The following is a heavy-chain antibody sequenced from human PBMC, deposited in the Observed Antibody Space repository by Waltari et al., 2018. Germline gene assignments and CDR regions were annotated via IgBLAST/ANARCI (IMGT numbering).Heavy chain of an antibody. CDR3: ARWRPPDYGLDN. CDR2: INPKTWKS. V-gene: IGHV7-4-1*02. J-gene: IGHJ4*02. D-gene: IGHD4-17*01. CDR1: GYTVTDYS. Sequence: QVQLVQSGSELKKPGTSVKISCKASGYTVTDYSLKWVRQASGQGFEWMARINPKTWKSTYAPDFTGRFVVSLDTSVSTAYLEIISLKAEDTAVYYCARWRPPDYGLDNWGQGTLVTVSA.